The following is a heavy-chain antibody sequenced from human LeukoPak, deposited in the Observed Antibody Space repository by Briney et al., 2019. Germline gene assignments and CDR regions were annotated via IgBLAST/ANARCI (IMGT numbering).Heavy chain of an antibody. CDR1: GFTFSDYY. CDR3: AREENSSGYSYMDV. CDR2: ISSSGSTI. J-gene: IGHJ6*03. D-gene: IGHD3-22*01. V-gene: IGHV3-11*01. Sequence: GGSLRLSCAASGFTFSDYYMSWIRQAPGKGLEWVSYISSSGSTIYYADSVKGRFTISRDKAKNSLYLQMNSLRAEDTAVYYCAREENSSGYSYMDVWGKGTTVTISS.